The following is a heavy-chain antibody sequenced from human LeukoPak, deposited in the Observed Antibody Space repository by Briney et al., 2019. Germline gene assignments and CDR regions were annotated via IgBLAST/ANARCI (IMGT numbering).Heavy chain of an antibody. J-gene: IGHJ4*02. CDR1: GFTFSSYA. V-gene: IGHV3-64*01. CDR2: ISSNGGST. CDR3: ARTSVAGTI. D-gene: IGHD6-19*01. Sequence: PGGSLRLSCAPSGFTFSSYAMHWVRQAPGKGLEYVSAISSNGGSTYYANSVKGRFTISRDNSKNTLYLQMGSLRAEDMAVYYCARTSVAGTIWGQGTLVTVSS.